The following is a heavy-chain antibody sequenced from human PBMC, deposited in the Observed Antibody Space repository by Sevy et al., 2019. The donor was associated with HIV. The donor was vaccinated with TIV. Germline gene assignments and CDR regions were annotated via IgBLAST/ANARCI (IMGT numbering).Heavy chain of an antibody. Sequence: ASVKVSCKASGGTFSSYAISWVQQAPGQGLEWMGGIIPIFGTANYAQKFQGRVTITADESTSTAYMELSSLRSEDTAVYYCASSNYDFWSGSPANPRYYYYYGMDVWGQGTTVTVSS. V-gene: IGHV1-69*13. D-gene: IGHD3-3*01. CDR1: GGTFSSYA. CDR3: ASSNYDFWSGSPANPRYYYYYGMDV. CDR2: IIPIFGTA. J-gene: IGHJ6*02.